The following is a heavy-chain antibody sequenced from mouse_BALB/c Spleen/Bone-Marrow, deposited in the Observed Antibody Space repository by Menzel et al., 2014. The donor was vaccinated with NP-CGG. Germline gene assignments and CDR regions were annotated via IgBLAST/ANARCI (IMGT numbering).Heavy chain of an antibody. D-gene: IGHD2-3*01. V-gene: IGHV5-6-4*01. CDR3: TRDLYDGYSYYAMDY. CDR2: ITSGGGYT. CDR1: GFTFSSYT. J-gene: IGHJ4*01. Sequence: DVKLVESGGGLVKPGGSLKLSCAASGFTFSSYTMSWVRQTPEKRLERVATITSGGGYTYYPDSVKGRFTISRDNAKSALYLQMSSLKSEDTAMYYCTRDLYDGYSYYAMDYWGQGTSVTVSS.